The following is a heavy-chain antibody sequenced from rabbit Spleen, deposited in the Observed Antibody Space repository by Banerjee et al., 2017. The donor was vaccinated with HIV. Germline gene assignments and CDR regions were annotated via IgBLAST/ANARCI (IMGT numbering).Heavy chain of an antibody. V-gene: IGHV1S47*01. D-gene: IGHD6-1*01. CDR2: IEPIFGNT. Sequence: QEQLVESGGGLVQPGGSLKLSCKASGFDFSDYGVSWVRQAPGKGLEWNGYIEPIFGNTYYANWVNGRFTISSHNAQNTLYLQLSSLTAADTATYFCVRDQAGDADHGPYYLNLWGPGTLVTVS. J-gene: IGHJ4*01. CDR1: GFDFSDYG. CDR3: VRDQAGDADHGPYYLNL.